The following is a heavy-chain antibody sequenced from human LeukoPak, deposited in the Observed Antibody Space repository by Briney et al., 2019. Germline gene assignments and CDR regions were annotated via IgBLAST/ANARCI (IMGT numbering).Heavy chain of an antibody. J-gene: IGHJ5*02. V-gene: IGHV1-2*02. Sequence: ASVKVSCKASGYTFTGYYMHWVRQAPGQGLEWMGWINPNSGGTNYAQKFQGRVTMTRDTSISTAYMELSRLRSDDTAVYYCARGENPTYYYGSGRLNWFDPWGQGTLVTVSS. CDR3: ARGENPTYYYGSGRLNWFDP. CDR1: GYTFTGYY. CDR2: INPNSGGT. D-gene: IGHD3-10*01.